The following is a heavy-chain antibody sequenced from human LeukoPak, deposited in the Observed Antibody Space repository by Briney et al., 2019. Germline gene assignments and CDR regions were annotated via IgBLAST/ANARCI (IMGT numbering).Heavy chain of an antibody. Sequence: PGGPLRLSCAASGFTFSSYWMSWVRQAPGKGLEWVANIKEDGSEKYYVDSVKGRFTISRDNAKNSLYLQMNSLRAEDTAVYYCARLSVIQLWLRIDYWGQGTLVTVSS. J-gene: IGHJ4*02. V-gene: IGHV3-7*01. D-gene: IGHD5-18*01. CDR2: IKEDGSEK. CDR1: GFTFSSYW. CDR3: ARLSVIQLWLRIDY.